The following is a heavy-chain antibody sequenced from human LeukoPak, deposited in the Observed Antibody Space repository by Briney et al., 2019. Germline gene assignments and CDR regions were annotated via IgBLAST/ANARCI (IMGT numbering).Heavy chain of an antibody. Sequence: ASVKVSCKASGYTFTSYAMHWVRQAPGQRLEWMGWINAGNGNTKYSQKFQGRVTITRDTSASTAYMELSSLRSEDTAVYYCARVRRYSYSYGYTFDYWGQGTLVTVSS. CDR1: GYTFTSYA. V-gene: IGHV1-3*01. D-gene: IGHD5-18*01. CDR2: INAGNGNT. J-gene: IGHJ4*02. CDR3: ARVRRYSYSYGYTFDY.